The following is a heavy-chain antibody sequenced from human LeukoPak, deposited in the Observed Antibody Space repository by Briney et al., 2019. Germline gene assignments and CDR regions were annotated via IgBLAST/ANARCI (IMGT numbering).Heavy chain of an antibody. CDR2: ISGSGGST. D-gene: IGHD3-16*01. J-gene: IGHJ4*02. Sequence: GGSLRLSCAASGFTFSSYAMSWVRQAPGKGLEWVSAISGSGGSTYYADSVKGRFTISRDNSKNTLYLQMNSLRAEDTAVYYCAKVSSYDYIWGQGLDYWGQGTLVTASS. V-gene: IGHV3-23*01. CDR3: AKVSSYDYIWGQGLDY. CDR1: GFTFSSYA.